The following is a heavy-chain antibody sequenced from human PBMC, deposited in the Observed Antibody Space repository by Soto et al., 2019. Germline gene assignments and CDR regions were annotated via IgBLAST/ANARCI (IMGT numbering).Heavy chain of an antibody. Sequence: ASVKVSCKASGYTFTGYYMHWVRQAPGQGLEWMGWINPNSGSTSYAQKFQGRVTMTRDTSTSTVYMELSSLRSEDTAVYYCAREYSSSPGSVDVWGQGTTVTVSS. CDR3: AREYSSSPGSVDV. D-gene: IGHD6-6*01. CDR2: INPNSGST. V-gene: IGHV1-46*01. CDR1: GYTFTGYY. J-gene: IGHJ6*02.